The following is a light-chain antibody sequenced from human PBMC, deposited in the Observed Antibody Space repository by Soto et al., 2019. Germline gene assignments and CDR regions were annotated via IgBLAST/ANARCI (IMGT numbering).Light chain of an antibody. CDR1: QSVSNNY. V-gene: IGKV3-20*01. CDR3: QQYGSSGT. CDR2: GAS. J-gene: IGKJ1*01. Sequence: TLLTESTGTLPLTAGERATVSRRASQSVSNNYLAWYQQKPGQAPRLLIYGASNRATGIPDRLSGRCSGTDFTLTISRMEPEEFAVYYCQQYGSSGTFGQGTKVDIK.